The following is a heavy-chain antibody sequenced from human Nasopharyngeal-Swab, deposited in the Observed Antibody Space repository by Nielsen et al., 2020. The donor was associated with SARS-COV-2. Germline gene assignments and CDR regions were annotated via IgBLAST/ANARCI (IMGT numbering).Heavy chain of an antibody. CDR3: ARYVRYCSGGSCPGGAH. CDR2: INHSGST. D-gene: IGHD2-15*01. CDR1: GGSFSGYY. Sequence: SETLSLTCAVYGGSFSGYYWSWIRQPPGKGLEWIGEINHSGSTNYNPSLKSRVTISVDTSKNQFSLKLSSVTAADTAVYYCARYVRYCSGGSCPGGAHWGQGTLVTVSS. V-gene: IGHV4-34*01. J-gene: IGHJ4*02.